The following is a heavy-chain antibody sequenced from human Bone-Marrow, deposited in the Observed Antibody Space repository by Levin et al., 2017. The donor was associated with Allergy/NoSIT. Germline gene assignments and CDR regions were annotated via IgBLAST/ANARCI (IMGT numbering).Heavy chain of an antibody. D-gene: IGHD6-13*01. Sequence: RAGGSLRLSCAASGFTFDDYGMSWVRQAPGKGLEWVSGINWNGGSTGYADSVKGRFTISRDNAKNSLYLQMNSLRAEDTALYHCARDRLRIAAAGTCWFDPWGQGTLVTVSS. V-gene: IGHV3-20*01. J-gene: IGHJ5*02. CDR3: ARDRLRIAAAGTCWFDP. CDR2: INWNGGST. CDR1: GFTFDDYG.